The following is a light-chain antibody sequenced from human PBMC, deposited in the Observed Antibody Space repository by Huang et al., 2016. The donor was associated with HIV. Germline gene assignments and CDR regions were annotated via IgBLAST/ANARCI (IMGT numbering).Light chain of an antibody. J-gene: IGKJ1*01. Sequence: AIQLTQSLSSLSASVGDRVTITCRASQGISTTLAWYQQKPGKPPKLLMYEASSVQNGVPSRFSGSGSGTDFTLTISSLQPEDFATYYCQQFYIYPRTFGQGTKVEI. CDR3: QQFYIYPRT. CDR1: QGISTT. V-gene: IGKV1-13*02. CDR2: EAS.